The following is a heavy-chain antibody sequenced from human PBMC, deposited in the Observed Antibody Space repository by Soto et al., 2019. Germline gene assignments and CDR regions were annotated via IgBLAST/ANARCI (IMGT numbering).Heavy chain of an antibody. J-gene: IGHJ6*02. V-gene: IGHV1-69*01. Sequence: QVQLVQSGAGVKKPGSSVKVSCKASGGTFSSYAISWVRQAPGQGLEWMGGIIPIFGTANYAQKFQGRVTLTVEGAKSPGYMELSSLRSEDAAVYYCATPYYYGSGGYLLGYYYYSGMDVWGQGTTVTVSS. CDR2: IIPIFGTA. CDR1: GGTFSSYA. D-gene: IGHD3-10*01. CDR3: ATPYYYGSGGYLLGYYYYSGMDV.